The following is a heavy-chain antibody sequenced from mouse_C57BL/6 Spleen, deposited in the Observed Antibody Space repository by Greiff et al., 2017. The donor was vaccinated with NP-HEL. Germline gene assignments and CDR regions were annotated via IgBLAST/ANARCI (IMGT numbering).Heavy chain of an antibody. J-gene: IGHJ1*03. CDR2: IYPRSGNT. CDR1: GYTFTSYG. V-gene: IGHV1-81*01. D-gene: IGHD2-1*01. CDR3: ARGGNYDWYFDV. Sequence: QVQLQQSGAELARPGASVKLSCKASGYTFTSYGISWVKQRTGQGLEWIGEIYPRSGNTYYNEKFKGKATLTADKSSSTAYMELRILTSEDSAVYFCARGGNYDWYFDVWGTGTTVTVSS.